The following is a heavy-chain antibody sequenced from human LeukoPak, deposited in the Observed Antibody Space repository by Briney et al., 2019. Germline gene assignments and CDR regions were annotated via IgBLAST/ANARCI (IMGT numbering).Heavy chain of an antibody. CDR2: IYYSGST. Sequence: SETLSLTCTVSGGSISSSSYYWGWIRQPPGKGLEWIGSIYYSGSTYYNPSLKSRVTISVDTSKNQFSLKLTSVTAADTAVYYCASPGNHYHYMDVWGKGTTVTVSS. CDR3: ASPGNHYHYMDV. J-gene: IGHJ6*03. D-gene: IGHD1-14*01. V-gene: IGHV4-39*07. CDR1: GGSISSSSYY.